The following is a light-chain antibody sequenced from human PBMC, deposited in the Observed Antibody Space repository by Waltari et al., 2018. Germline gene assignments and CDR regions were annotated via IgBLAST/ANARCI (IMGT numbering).Light chain of an antibody. CDR1: QSISSY. CDR3: QQSYYTPRT. CDR2: GAS. Sequence: DIQMTQSPPSQSASVGDRVTITCRASQSISSYLNWYQQKPGKAPKLLIYGASSLQSGVPSRFSGSGSGTDFTLTISSLQPEDFATYYCQQSYYTPRTFGQGTKVEIK. J-gene: IGKJ1*01. V-gene: IGKV1-39*01.